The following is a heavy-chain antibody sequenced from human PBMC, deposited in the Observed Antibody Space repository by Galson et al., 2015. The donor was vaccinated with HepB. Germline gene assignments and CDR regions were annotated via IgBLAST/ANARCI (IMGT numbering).Heavy chain of an antibody. CDR1: GYTFTSYY. J-gene: IGHJ3*02. Sequence: SCKASGYTFTSYYMHWVRQAPGQGLEWMGIINPSGGSTSYAQKFQGRVTMTRDTSTSTVYMELSSLRSEDTAVYYCARDGNGGNPEAGGTNAFDIWGQGTMVTVSS. D-gene: IGHD4-23*01. CDR2: INPSGGST. V-gene: IGHV1-46*03. CDR3: ARDGNGGNPEAGGTNAFDI.